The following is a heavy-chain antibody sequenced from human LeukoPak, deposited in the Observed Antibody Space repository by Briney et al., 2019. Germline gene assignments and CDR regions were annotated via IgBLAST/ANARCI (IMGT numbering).Heavy chain of an antibody. J-gene: IGHJ5*02. Sequence: SVKLSCKASGGTFSSYAISWVRQAPGQGLEWMGGIIPFFGTANYEQKFQGRVTITADKSTSTAYMELSSLRSEDTAVYYCARSGFTMVRGVTPSWFDPWGQGTLVTVSS. CDR1: GGTFSSYA. D-gene: IGHD3-10*01. V-gene: IGHV1-69*06. CDR2: IIPFFGTA. CDR3: ARSGFTMVRGVTPSWFDP.